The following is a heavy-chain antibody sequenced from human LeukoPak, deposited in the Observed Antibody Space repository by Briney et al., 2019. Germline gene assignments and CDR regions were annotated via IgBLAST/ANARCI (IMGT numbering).Heavy chain of an antibody. J-gene: IGHJ4*02. CDR3: ARDRSSGYPYSFDY. CDR1: GYTFTGYY. D-gene: IGHD3-22*01. Sequence: ASVKVSCKASGYTFTGYYMHWVRQAPGQGLEWMGWINPNSGGTNYAQKFQGRVTMTRDTSISTAYMELSRLRFDDTAVYYCARDRSSGYPYSFDYWGQGTLVTVSS. V-gene: IGHV1-2*02. CDR2: INPNSGGT.